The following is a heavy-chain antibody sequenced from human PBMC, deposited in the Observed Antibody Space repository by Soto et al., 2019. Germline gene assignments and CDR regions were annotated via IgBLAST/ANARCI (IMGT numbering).Heavy chain of an antibody. D-gene: IGHD1-1*01. V-gene: IGHV3-33*01. J-gene: IGHJ4*02. Sequence: GGSLRLSCAASGFTFSSYGMHWVRQAPGKGLEWVAVIWYDGSNKYYADSVKGRFTISRDNSKNTLYLQMNSLRAEDTAVYYCARDGDWYDSQYYFDYWGQGTLVTVSS. CDR3: ARDGDWYDSQYYFDY. CDR2: IWYDGSNK. CDR1: GFTFSSYG.